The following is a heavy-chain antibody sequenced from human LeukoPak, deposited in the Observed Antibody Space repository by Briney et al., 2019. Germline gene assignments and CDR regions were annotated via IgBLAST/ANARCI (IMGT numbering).Heavy chain of an antibody. D-gene: IGHD4-23*01. CDR2: INHSGST. V-gene: IGHV4-34*01. CDR1: GGSFSGYY. Sequence: SETLSLTCAVYGGSFSGYYWSWIRQPPGKGLEWIGEINHSGSTNYNPSLKSRVTISVDTSKNQFSLKLSSVTAADTAVYYCARGPPVGYYYGMDVWGQGTTVTVSS. J-gene: IGHJ6*02. CDR3: ARGPPVGYYYGMDV.